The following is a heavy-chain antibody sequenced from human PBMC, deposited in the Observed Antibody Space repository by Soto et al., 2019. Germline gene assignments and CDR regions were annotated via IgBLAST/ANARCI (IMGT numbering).Heavy chain of an antibody. Sequence: SETLSLTCTVSGGPISSDDYYWSWIRQAPGRGLEWIGYIHSSGSIYYNPSLKSRATMSIDTARNQFSLKVSSVTVADTAVYYCARDLDGLHDDNSGPYPRPGWGQGTLVT. D-gene: IGHD3-22*01. V-gene: IGHV4-30-4*01. CDR1: GGPISSDDYY. CDR2: IHSSGSI. CDR3: ARDLDGLHDDNSGPYPRPG. J-gene: IGHJ1*01.